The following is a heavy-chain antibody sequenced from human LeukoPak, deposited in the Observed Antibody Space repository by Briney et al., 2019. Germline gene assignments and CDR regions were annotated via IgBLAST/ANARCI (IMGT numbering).Heavy chain of an antibody. V-gene: IGHV3-23*01. CDR3: AKDQWLVPKIFSGMDV. CDR1: GFTFSSYT. Sequence: GGSLRLSCAASGFTFSSYTMSWVRQAPGKGLEWVSAISGSGGSTYYADSVKGRFTISRDNSKNTLYLQMNSLRAEDTAVYYCAKDQWLVPKIFSGMDVWGQGTTVTVSS. D-gene: IGHD6-19*01. CDR2: ISGSGGST. J-gene: IGHJ6*02.